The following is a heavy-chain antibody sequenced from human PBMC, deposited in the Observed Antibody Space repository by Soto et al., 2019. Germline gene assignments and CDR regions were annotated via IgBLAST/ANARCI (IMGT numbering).Heavy chain of an antibody. CDR1: GLTFGSRA. D-gene: IGHD3-10*01. Sequence: EVQLLESGGDLIQPGGSLRLSCVASGLTFGSRAMSWVRQSPGEGLEWVSTITDTGGDAKYADSVRGPFAISRDNLKNTLNVQMIALRAEDSAIYFCERASKDSYPGSQIFDFWGRGTLVTVSS. J-gene: IGHJ4*02. V-gene: IGHV3-23*01. CDR2: ITDTGGDA. CDR3: ERASKDSYPGSQIFDF.